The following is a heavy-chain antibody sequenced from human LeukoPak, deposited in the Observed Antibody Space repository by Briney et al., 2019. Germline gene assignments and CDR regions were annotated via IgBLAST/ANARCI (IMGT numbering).Heavy chain of an antibody. D-gene: IGHD3-3*01. Sequence: GGSLRLSCAASGFTFRSHTMHWARQAPGKGLEWVAVISSDGGTQYYAESVKGRFTVSRDNSKNTLDLQMNSLKTGDTAVYYCARDQYDTWSRRGNFDSWGQGTLVIVSS. CDR1: GFTFRSHT. CDR3: ARDQYDTWSRRGNFDS. J-gene: IGHJ4*02. CDR2: ISSDGGTQ. V-gene: IGHV3-30*04.